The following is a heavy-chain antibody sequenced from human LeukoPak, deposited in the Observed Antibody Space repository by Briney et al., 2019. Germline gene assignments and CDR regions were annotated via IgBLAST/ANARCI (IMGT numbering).Heavy chain of an antibody. CDR3: ARETPGAGHFDY. D-gene: IGHD7-27*01. J-gene: IGHJ4*02. V-gene: IGHV3-53*01. Sequence: GGSLRLSCAASGITVSDNYMSWVRQTPGKGLEWVSTLYPAGDTYFADSVRGRFTISRDISKNTVYLQMGSLRAEDTAVYYCARETPGAGHFDYWGQGSLVTVSS. CDR2: LYPAGDT. CDR1: GITVSDNY.